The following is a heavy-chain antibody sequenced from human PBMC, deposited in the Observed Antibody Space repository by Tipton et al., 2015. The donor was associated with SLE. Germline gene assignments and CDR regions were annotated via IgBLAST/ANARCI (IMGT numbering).Heavy chain of an antibody. V-gene: IGHV4-34*01. CDR3: ARVVAVAGTPFDY. CDR2: INHSGST. Sequence: TLSLTCAVYGGSFSGYYWSWIRQPPGKELEWIGEINHSGSTNYNPSLKSRVTISVDTSKNQFSLKLSSVTAADTAVYYCARVVAVAGTPFDYWGQGTLVTVSS. D-gene: IGHD6-19*01. J-gene: IGHJ4*02. CDR1: GGSFSGYY.